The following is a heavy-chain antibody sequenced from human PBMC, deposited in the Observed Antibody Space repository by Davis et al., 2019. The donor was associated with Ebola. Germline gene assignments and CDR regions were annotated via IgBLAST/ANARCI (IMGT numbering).Heavy chain of an antibody. D-gene: IGHD6-13*01. CDR1: GYTFTSYA. V-gene: IGHV1-3*01. CDR3: ARDLHGYNWFDP. CDR2: INAGNGNT. J-gene: IGHJ5*02. Sequence: AASVKVSCKASGYTFTSYAMHWVRQAPGQRLEWMGWINAGNGNTKYSQKFQGRVTITRDTSASTAYMELSSLRSEDTAVYYCARDLHGYNWFDPWGQGTLVTVSS.